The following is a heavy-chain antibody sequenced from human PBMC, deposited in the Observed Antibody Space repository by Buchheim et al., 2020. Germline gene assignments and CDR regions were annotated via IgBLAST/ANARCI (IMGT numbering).Heavy chain of an antibody. D-gene: IGHD6-19*01. CDR1: GFTFSSYW. CDR2: IYNDESST. J-gene: IGHJ4*02. Sequence: EVQLVESGGGLVQPGGSLRLSCAASGFTFSSYWMHWVRQAPGKGLVWVSRIYNDESSTTYADSVKGRFTISRDSAKNTLYLQMNSLRAEDTAVYYCAKDRYSSGWYYFDYWGQGTL. V-gene: IGHV3-74*01. CDR3: AKDRYSSGWYYFDY.